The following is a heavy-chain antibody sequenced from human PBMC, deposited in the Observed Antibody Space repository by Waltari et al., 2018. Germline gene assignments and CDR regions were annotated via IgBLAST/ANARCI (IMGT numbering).Heavy chain of an antibody. V-gene: IGHV4-61*02. D-gene: IGHD6-19*01. CDR3: ARVRLVFMDV. J-gene: IGHJ6*04. CDR1: GGSISSGSYY. CDR2: IYTSGST. Sequence: QVQLQESGPGLVKPSQTLSLTCTVSGGSISSGSYYWSWIRQPAGKGLEWIGRIYTSGSTNYNPSLKSRVTISVDTSKNQFSLKLSSVTAADTAVYYCARVRLVFMDVWGKGTTVTVSS.